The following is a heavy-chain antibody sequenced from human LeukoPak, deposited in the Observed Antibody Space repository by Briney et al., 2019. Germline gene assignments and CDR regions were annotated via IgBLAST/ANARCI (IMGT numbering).Heavy chain of an antibody. J-gene: IGHJ6*02. D-gene: IGHD2-2*01. Sequence: GGSLRLSCAASGFTFSSYWMHWVRQAPGKGLEWVSSISDSGGHTYYADSVKGRFTISRDNSKNTLYLQMNNLRAEDTAIYYCAAVPGSTGYYGMDVWGQGTTVTVSS. CDR1: GFTFSSYW. CDR2: ISDSGGHT. V-gene: IGHV3-23*01. CDR3: AAVPGSTGYYGMDV.